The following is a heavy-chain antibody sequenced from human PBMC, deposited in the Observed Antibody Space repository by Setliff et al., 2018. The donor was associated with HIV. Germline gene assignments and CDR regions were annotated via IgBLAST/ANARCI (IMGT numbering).Heavy chain of an antibody. CDR2: IKQDGSEK. J-gene: IGHJ4*02. CDR1: GFIFSNYW. CDR3: ARDSSAYY. D-gene: IGHD3-22*01. Sequence: GESLKISCAASGFIFSNYWMIWVRQAPGKGLEWVANIKQDGSEKYYVDSVKGRFTISRDNAKNSLYLQMNSLRAEDTAVYYCARDSSAYYWGQGTLVTVSS. V-gene: IGHV3-7*01.